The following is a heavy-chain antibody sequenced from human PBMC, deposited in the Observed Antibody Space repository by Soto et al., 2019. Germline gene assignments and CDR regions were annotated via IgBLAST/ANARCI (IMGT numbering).Heavy chain of an antibody. J-gene: IGHJ6*02. CDR1: GGSFSGYY. Sequence: SEPLSLTCAVSGGSFSGYYWSWIRQPPGKGLEWIGEINHSGSNNYNPSLKSRVTISVDTSKNQFSLKLSSVTAADTAVYYCARESSGYDLPDHYYYYGRDVWGQGTTVTVS. CDR2: INHSGSN. D-gene: IGHD5-12*01. CDR3: ARESSGYDLPDHYYYYGRDV. V-gene: IGHV4-34*01.